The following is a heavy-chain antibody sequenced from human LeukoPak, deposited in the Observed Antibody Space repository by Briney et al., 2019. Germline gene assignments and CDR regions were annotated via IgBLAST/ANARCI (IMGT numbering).Heavy chain of an antibody. CDR1: GFTFSTHN. Sequence: PGGSLRLSCAASGFTFSTHNMIWVRQAPGKGLEWVSYISSSSSTIDYADSVKGRFTISRDNAKNSLYLQMNSLRAEDTAEYYCARDAPRTGGDLDYWGQGTLVTVSS. CDR3: ARDAPRTGGDLDY. CDR2: ISSSSSTI. D-gene: IGHD7-27*01. J-gene: IGHJ4*02. V-gene: IGHV3-48*04.